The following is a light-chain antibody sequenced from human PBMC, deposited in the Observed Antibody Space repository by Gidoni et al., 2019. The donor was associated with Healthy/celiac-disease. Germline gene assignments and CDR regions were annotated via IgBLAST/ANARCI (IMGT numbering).Light chain of an antibody. J-gene: IGKJ2*02. CDR2: AAS. CDR3: QQSYSTPGT. Sequence: DIQMTQSPSSLSASVGDRVPITCRASQSISSYLNWYQQKPGKAPKLLIYAASSLQSGVPSRFSGSGAGTDFTLTISSLQPEDFATYYCQQSYSTPGTFGQXTKLEIK. V-gene: IGKV1-39*01. CDR1: QSISSY.